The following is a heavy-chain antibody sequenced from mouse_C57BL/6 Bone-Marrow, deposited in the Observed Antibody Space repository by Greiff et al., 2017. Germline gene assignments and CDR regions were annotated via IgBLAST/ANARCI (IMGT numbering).Heavy chain of an antibody. CDR1: GYTFTSYW. V-gene: IGHV1-7*01. CDR2: INPSSGYT. Sequence: QVQLKQSGAELAKPGASVKLSCKASGYTFTSYWMHWVKQRPGQGLEWIGYINPSSGYTKYNQKFKDKATLTADKSSSTAYMQLSSLTYEDSAVYYCARKYYGNGAWFAYWGQGTLVTVSA. D-gene: IGHD2-1*01. CDR3: ARKYYGNGAWFAY. J-gene: IGHJ3*01.